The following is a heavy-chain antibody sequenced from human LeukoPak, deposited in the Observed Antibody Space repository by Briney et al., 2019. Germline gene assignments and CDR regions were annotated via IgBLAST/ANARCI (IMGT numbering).Heavy chain of an antibody. CDR2: IYTSGST. CDR1: GGSISSGSYY. V-gene: IGHV4-61*02. CDR3: ARGGDSSGYEGRFDP. Sequence: SETLSLTCTVSGGSISSGSYYWSWIRQPAGKGLEWIGRIYTSGSTYCNPSLKSRLTISLDTSKNQFSLKLSSVTAADTAVYYCARGGDSSGYEGRFDPWGQGTLVTVSS. J-gene: IGHJ5*02. D-gene: IGHD3-22*01.